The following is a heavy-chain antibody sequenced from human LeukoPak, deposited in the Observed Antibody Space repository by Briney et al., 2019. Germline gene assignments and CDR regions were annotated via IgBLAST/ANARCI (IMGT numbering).Heavy chain of an antibody. D-gene: IGHD1-26*01. CDR2: IYPRDGST. V-gene: IGHV1-46*01. CDR3: ARNSGSGLDH. Sequence: ASVKVSCKASGYTFTSNYIHWVRQAPGQGLEWMGMIYPRDGSTSYAQKFQGRVTVTRDTSTSTVHMELSGLRSEDTAVYYCARNSGSGLDHWGQGALVTVSS. CDR1: GYTFTSNY. J-gene: IGHJ4*02.